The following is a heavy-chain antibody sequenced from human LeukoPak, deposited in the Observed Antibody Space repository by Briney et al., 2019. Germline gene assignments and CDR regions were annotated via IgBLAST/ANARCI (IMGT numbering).Heavy chain of an antibody. CDR2: IYSGGST. D-gene: IGHD6-13*01. CDR3: AKDNVAAAGRYFDY. CDR1: GFTVSSNY. V-gene: IGHV3-53*05. J-gene: IGHJ4*02. Sequence: GGSLRLSCAASGFTVSSNYMSWVRQAPGKGLEWVSVIYSGGSTYYADSVKGRFTISRDNSKNTLYLQMHSLRAEDTAVYYCAKDNVAAAGRYFDYWGQGTLVTVSS.